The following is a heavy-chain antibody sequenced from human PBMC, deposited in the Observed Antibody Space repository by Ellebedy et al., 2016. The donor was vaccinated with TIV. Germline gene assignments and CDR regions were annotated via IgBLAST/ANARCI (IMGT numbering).Heavy chain of an antibody. J-gene: IGHJ5*02. D-gene: IGHD3-10*01. CDR3: ARDASGSYYAEFVWFDP. CDR1: GFTFKSYT. CDR2: ITPGSTYI. Sequence: GESLKISXAASGFTFKSYTMNWVRQASGKGLEWVSSITPGSTYIYYADSVKGRFTISRDNAKNSVYLQMNSLRAEDTAVYYCARDASGSYYAEFVWFDPWGQGTLVTVSS. V-gene: IGHV3-21*01.